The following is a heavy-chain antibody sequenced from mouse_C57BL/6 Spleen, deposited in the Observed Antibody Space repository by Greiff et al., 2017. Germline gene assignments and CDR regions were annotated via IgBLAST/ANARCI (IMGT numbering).Heavy chain of an antibody. CDR3: TRGGLLRYFDY. J-gene: IGHJ2*01. V-gene: IGHV1-15*01. CDR1: GYTFTDYE. Sequence: QVQLQQSGAELVRPGASVTLSCKASGYTFTDYEMHWVKQTPVHGLEWIGAIDPETGGTAYNQKFKGKAILTADKSSSTAYMELRSLTSEDSAVYYCTRGGLLRYFDYWGPGTTLPVSS. D-gene: IGHD1-1*01. CDR2: IDPETGGT.